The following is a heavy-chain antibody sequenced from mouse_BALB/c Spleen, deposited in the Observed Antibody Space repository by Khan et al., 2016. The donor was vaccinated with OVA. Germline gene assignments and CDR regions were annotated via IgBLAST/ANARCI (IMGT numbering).Heavy chain of an antibody. CDR2: INPTSGYT. Sequence: QVQLKQSGAALAKPGASVKMSCKASGYTFSTYWMHWVKQRPGQGLEWIGYINPTSGYTDYNEKFKDKATLSADNSSSTAYMQLSRLTSEDSAVYYCTRDRIDYWGQGTTLTVSS. CDR3: TRDRIDY. CDR1: GYTFSTYW. V-gene: IGHV1-7*01. J-gene: IGHJ2*01.